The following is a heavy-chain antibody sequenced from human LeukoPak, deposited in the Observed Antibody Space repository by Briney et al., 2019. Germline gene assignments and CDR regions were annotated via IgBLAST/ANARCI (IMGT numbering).Heavy chain of an antibody. D-gene: IGHD3-22*01. CDR1: GGSISSYY. CDR2: IYYSGST. J-gene: IGHJ4*02. CDR3: ARGYSSGYYYDL. Sequence: SETLSLTCSVSGGSISSYYWSWLPQPTGKGLEWIGYIYYSGSTHYNPSLKSRVTISVDTSKNQFSLKLSSVTAADTAVYYCARGYSSGYYYDLWGQGTLVTVSS. V-gene: IGHV4-59*13.